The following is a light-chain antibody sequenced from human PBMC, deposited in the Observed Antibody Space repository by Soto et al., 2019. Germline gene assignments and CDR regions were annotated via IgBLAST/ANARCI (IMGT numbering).Light chain of an antibody. V-gene: IGLV1-40*01. CDR3: QSYDDTRSGAV. CDR2: ANN. CDR1: GSNIGSGYD. Sequence: QSVLTQPPSVSGAPGQRVTISCTGRGSNIGSGYDVHWYQELPGTAPKLLISANNNRPSGVPDRFSGSKSGTSASLTITALQAEDEADYYCQSYDDTRSGAVFGTGTKVTVL. J-gene: IGLJ1*01.